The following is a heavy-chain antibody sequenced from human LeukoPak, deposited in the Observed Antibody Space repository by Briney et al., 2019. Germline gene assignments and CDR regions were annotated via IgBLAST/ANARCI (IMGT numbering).Heavy chain of an antibody. V-gene: IGHV5-51*01. Sequence: GESLKISCKGSGYSFTSYWIGWVRQMPGKGLEWMGIIYPGDSDTRYSPSFQGQVTISADKSISTAYLQWSSLKASGTAMYYCARQSVYGDSYYYYGMDVWGQGTTVTVSS. D-gene: IGHD4-17*01. CDR1: GYSFTSYW. CDR3: ARQSVYGDSYYYYGMDV. J-gene: IGHJ6*02. CDR2: IYPGDSDT.